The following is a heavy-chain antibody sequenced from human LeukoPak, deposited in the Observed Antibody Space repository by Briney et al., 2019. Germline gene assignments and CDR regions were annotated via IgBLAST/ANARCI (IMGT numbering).Heavy chain of an antibody. V-gene: IGHV5-51*01. Sequence: GESLKISCQASGYSFTSSWIGCARQMPGKGLEWMAIINPGDSDTRYSPSFQGQVTVSADKSISTVCLQWGSLKASDTAMYYCARQPGAGWFDPWGQGTLVTVSS. CDR2: INPGDSDT. J-gene: IGHJ5*02. CDR3: ARQPGAGWFDP. D-gene: IGHD3-10*01. CDR1: GYSFTSSW.